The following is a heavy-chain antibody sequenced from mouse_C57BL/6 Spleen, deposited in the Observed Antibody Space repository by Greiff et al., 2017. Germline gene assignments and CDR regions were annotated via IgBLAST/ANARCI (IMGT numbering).Heavy chain of an antibody. D-gene: IGHD4-1*02. Sequence: VQLQQSGAELVKPGASVKMSCKASGYTFTSYWITWVKQRPGQGLEWIGDIYPGSGSTNYNEKFKSKATLTVDTSSSTAYMQLSSLTSEDSAVYYCARPNWDDGGYYFDYWGQGTTLTVSS. CDR2: IYPGSGST. J-gene: IGHJ2*01. CDR1: GYTFTSYW. CDR3: ARPNWDDGGYYFDY. V-gene: IGHV1-55*01.